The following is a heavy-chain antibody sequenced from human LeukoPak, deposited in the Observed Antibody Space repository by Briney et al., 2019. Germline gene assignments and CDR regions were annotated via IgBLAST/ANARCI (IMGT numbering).Heavy chain of an antibody. Sequence: GGSLRLSCAASGFTFSSYAMHWVRPAPGKGLEWVAVISYDGSNKYYADSVKGRFTISRDNSKNTLYLQMNSLRAEDTAVYYCARDLDTAMVTPDYWGQGTLVTVSS. D-gene: IGHD5-18*01. CDR3: ARDLDTAMVTPDY. V-gene: IGHV3-30-3*01. CDR2: ISYDGSNK. CDR1: GFTFSSYA. J-gene: IGHJ4*02.